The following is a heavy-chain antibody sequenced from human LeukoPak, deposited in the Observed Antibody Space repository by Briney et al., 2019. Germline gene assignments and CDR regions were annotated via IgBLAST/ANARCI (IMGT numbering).Heavy chain of an antibody. D-gene: IGHD1-1*01. J-gene: IGHJ4*02. V-gene: IGHV3-33*06. CDR2: IWNDGSYK. CDR1: GFTFFNYG. CDR3: EKVVQYTESTGPGFDY. Sequence: AGSLRLSCAASGFTFFNYGMHWVRQAPGKGLDWVAVIWNDGSYKYYADPVKRRFTISRDNPKKTLYLQMNSLRAEDTAIYYCEKVVQYTESTGPGFDYWGQGILVTVSS.